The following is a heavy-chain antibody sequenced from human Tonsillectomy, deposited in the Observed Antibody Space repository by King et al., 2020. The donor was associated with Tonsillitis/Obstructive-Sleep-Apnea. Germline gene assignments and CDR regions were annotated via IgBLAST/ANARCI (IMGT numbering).Heavy chain of an antibody. Sequence: VQLVESGGGLVQPGGSLRLSCAASGFTFSSYWMSWVRQAPGKGLEWVANIKQDGSEKYYVDSVKGRFTISRDNAKNSLYLQMNSLRAEDTAVYYCAGDRYYYGSGRYFRGLVCGQGTLVTVSS. D-gene: IGHD3-10*01. CDR1: GFTFSSYW. J-gene: IGHJ4*02. V-gene: IGHV3-7*03. CDR2: IKQDGSEK. CDR3: AGDRYYYGSGRYFRGLV.